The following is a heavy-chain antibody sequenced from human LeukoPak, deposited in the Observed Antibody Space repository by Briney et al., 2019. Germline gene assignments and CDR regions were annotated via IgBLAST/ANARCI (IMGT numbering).Heavy chain of an antibody. J-gene: IGHJ4*02. CDR1: AFTFSSYA. V-gene: IGHV3-23*01. Sequence: GGSLRLSCAASAFTFSSYAMTWARQAPGKGLEWVSAVSGSGGSTYYADSVKGRFTISRDNSKNTLYLQMNSLRAEDTAVYYCAKDLSGNFRGRFDYWGQGTLVTVSS. CDR3: AKDLSGNFRGRFDY. CDR2: VSGSGGST. D-gene: IGHD1-26*01.